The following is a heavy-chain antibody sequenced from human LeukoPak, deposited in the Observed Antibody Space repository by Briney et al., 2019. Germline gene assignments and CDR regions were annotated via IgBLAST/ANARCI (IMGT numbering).Heavy chain of an antibody. CDR2: VKQDGSEK. J-gene: IGHJ4*02. CDR3: ARDLLYGDYVGAYFDY. CDR1: GFTFRNYW. Sequence: PGGSLSLSCVASGFTFRNYWMTWVRQAPGKGLEWVANVKQDGSEKHYVDSVRGRFTISRDNTKNSLYLQLNSLRAEDTAVYYCARDLLYGDYVGAYFDYWGQGALVTVSS. D-gene: IGHD4-17*01. V-gene: IGHV3-7*01.